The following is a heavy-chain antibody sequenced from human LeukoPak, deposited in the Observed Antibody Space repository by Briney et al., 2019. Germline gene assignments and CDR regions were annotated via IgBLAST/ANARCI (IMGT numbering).Heavy chain of an antibody. CDR3: ARLPLSNRWFDP. V-gene: IGHV4-34*01. Sequence: DPSETLSLPCGVYGGSFSGYYWSWIREPPGKGLEWIGEINHSGSTNYNPSLKSRVTISVDTSKNQFSLKLSSVTAADTAVYYCARLPLSNRWFDPWGQGTLVTVSS. CDR2: INHSGST. D-gene: IGHD2/OR15-2a*01. J-gene: IGHJ5*02. CDR1: GGSFSGYY.